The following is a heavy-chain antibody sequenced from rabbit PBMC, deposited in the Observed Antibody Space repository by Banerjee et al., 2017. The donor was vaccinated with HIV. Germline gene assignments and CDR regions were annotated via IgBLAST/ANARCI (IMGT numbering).Heavy chain of an antibody. D-gene: IGHD8-1*01. CDR3: AKDGGSDYDWAMDL. V-gene: IGHV1S40*01. J-gene: IGHJ3*01. CDR1: GFSFSNKYV. CDR2: IYAGSSGST. Sequence: QSLEESGGDLVKPEGSLTLTCTASGFSFSNKYVMCWVRQAPGKGLEWIACIYAGSSGSTYYASWVNGRFTITRSTSLNTVTLKMTSLTAADTATYFCAKDGGSDYDWAMDLWGQGTLVTVS.